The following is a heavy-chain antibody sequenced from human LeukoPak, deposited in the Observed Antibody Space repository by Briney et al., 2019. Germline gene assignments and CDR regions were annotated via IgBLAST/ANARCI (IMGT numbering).Heavy chain of an antibody. CDR1: GFTFSNAW. V-gene: IGHV3-15*01. D-gene: IGHD3-3*01. J-gene: IGHJ4*02. CDR2: IKSKTDGGAT. Sequence: GGSLRLSCAASGFTFSNAWMSWVRQAPGKGLEWVGRIKSKTDGGATDYAAPVKGRFTISRDDSKNTLYLQMNSMKTEDTAVYYCTTEVLYHFWSAYRYFDYWGQGTLVTVSS. CDR3: TTEVLYHFWSAYRYFDY.